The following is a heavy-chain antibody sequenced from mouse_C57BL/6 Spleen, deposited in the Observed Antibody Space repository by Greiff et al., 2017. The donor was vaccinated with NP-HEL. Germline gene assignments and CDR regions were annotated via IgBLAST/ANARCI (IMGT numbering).Heavy chain of an antibody. CDR1: GYTFTDHT. CDR3: ARSRQYYGSSYWYFDV. V-gene: IGHV1-78*01. D-gene: IGHD1-1*01. CDR2: IYPRDGST. J-gene: IGHJ1*03. Sequence: VQLQQSDAELVKPGASVKISCKVSGYTFTDHTIHWMKQRPEQGLEWIGYIYPRDGSTKYNEKFKGKATLTADKSSSTAYMQLNSLTAEDSAVYLWARSRQYYGSSYWYFDVWGTGTTVTVSS.